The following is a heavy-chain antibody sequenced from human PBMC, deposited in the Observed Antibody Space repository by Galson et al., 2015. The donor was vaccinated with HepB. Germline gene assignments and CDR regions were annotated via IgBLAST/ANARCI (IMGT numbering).Heavy chain of an antibody. Sequence: SCKASGYTFTSYYMHWVRQAPGQGLEWMGIINPSGGSTSYAQKFQGRVTMTRDTSTSTVYMELSSLRSEDTAVYYCAGMRVGLAAAGNAVLAYWGQGTLVTVSS. V-gene: IGHV1-46*01. CDR1: GYTFTSYY. J-gene: IGHJ4*02. CDR3: AGMRVGLAAAGNAVLAY. D-gene: IGHD6-13*01. CDR2: INPSGGST.